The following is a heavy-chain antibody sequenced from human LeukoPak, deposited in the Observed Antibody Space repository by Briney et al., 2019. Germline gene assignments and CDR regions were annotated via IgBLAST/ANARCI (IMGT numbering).Heavy chain of an antibody. Sequence: SETLSLTCTVSGGSISSYYWSWIRQPPGKGLEWIGYIYYSGSTNYNPSLKSRVTISVDTSKNQFSLKLSSVTAADTAVYYCARNNCSGGSCYNDNWFDPWGQGTLVTVSS. CDR3: ARNNCSGGSCYNDNWFDP. CDR1: GGSISSYY. CDR2: IYYSGST. D-gene: IGHD2-15*01. J-gene: IGHJ5*02. V-gene: IGHV4-59*12.